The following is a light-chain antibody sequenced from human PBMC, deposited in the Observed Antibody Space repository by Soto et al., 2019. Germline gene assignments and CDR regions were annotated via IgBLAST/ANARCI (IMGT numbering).Light chain of an antibody. V-gene: IGLV1-40*01. Sequence: QSVLTQPPSVSGAPGQRVTISCTESSSNIGAGYDVHWYQQLPGTAPKLLIYGNSNRPSGVPDRFSGSKSGTSASLAITGLQAEDEADYYCQSYDSSLSGWVFGGGPKVTFL. J-gene: IGLJ3*02. CDR2: GNS. CDR3: QSYDSSLSGWV. CDR1: SSNIGAGYD.